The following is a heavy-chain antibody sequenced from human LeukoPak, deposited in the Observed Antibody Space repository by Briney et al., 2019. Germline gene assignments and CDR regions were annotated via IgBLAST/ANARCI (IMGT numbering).Heavy chain of an antibody. CDR3: ARKTGTTGEAFDY. J-gene: IGHJ4*02. CDR2: IKVDGSEK. Sequence: GGSLRLSCAASGFTFSNFWMSWVRQAPGKGLEWVANIKVDGSEKYYVDSVKGRFTISRDNAENSLYLQMNSLRAEDTAVYYCARKTGTTGEAFDYWGQGTQVTVSS. V-gene: IGHV3-7*03. D-gene: IGHD1-1*01. CDR1: GFTFSNFW.